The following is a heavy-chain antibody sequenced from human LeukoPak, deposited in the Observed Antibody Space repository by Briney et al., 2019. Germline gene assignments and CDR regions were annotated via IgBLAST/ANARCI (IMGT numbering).Heavy chain of an antibody. J-gene: IGHJ4*02. D-gene: IGHD1-26*01. V-gene: IGHV5-51*01. CDR3: ARGRYSGTCLSYFDY. Sequence: GESLKISCKGSGYSFTSFWIAWVRQMPGKGLEWMGVIYPGDSDTRYSPSFEGQVTFSADKSISTAYLQWSSLKASDTAMYYCARGRYSGTCLSYFDYWAQGALVTVSS. CDR1: GYSFTSFW. CDR2: IYPGDSDT.